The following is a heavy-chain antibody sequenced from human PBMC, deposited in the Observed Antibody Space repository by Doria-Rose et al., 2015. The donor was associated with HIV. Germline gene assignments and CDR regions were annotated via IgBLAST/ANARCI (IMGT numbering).Heavy chain of an antibody. CDR2: ISWDSGAR. CDR1: GFSFESYA. J-gene: IGHJ6*03. D-gene: IGHD3-3*01. V-gene: IGHV3-9*01. CDR3: AKAPIIGPKYYFYMDV. Sequence: EVQLVESGGGLVQPGRSLRLSCVGSGFSFESYAMHWVRLAPGKGLEWVAGISWDSGARGNADSVEGRFNISRVNAKNSVYLEMRSLRPEDTAFYYCAKAPIIGPKYYFYMDVWGKGTSVAVSS.